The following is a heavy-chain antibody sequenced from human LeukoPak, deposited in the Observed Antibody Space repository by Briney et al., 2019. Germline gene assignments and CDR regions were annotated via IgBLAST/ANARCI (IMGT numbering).Heavy chain of an antibody. CDR2: INPNSGGT. Sequence: ASVKVSCKASGYTFTSYDINWVRQAPGQGLEWMGWINPNSGGTNYAQKFQGRVTMTRDTSISTAYMELSRLRSDDTAVYYCFADAFDIWGQGTMVTVSS. CDR3: FADAFDI. CDR1: GYTFTSYD. J-gene: IGHJ3*02. V-gene: IGHV1-2*02.